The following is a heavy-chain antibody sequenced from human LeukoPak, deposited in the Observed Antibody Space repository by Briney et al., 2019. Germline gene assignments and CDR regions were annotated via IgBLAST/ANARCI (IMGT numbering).Heavy chain of an antibody. V-gene: IGHV3-30-3*01. CDR1: GFTFSSYA. CDR2: ISYDGSNK. Sequence: GRSLRLSCAASGFTFSSYAMHWVRQAPGKGLEWVAVISYDGSNKYYADSVKGRFTISRDNSKNTLYLQMNSLRAEDTAVYYCAKAPHYYDSSVLHWGQGTLVTVSS. J-gene: IGHJ4*02. CDR3: AKAPHYYDSSVLH. D-gene: IGHD3-22*01.